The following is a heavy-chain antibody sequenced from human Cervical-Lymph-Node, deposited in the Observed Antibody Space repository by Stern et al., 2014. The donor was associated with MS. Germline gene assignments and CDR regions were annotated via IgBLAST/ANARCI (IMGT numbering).Heavy chain of an antibody. CDR2: IYYSESA. Sequence: VQLVESCPGLVKPSETLSLTCTVSGVSVRSGSYYRSWSRQPPGKGLESIGFIYYSESANYNPSLKSRVAIAIVISKDQASRKMRSVTAADSAVYYCTRVGYPYYFDSWGQGTLVTVSS. CDR3: TRVGYPYYFDS. V-gene: IGHV4-61*01. D-gene: IGHD3-22*01. CDR1: GVSVRSGSYY. J-gene: IGHJ4*02.